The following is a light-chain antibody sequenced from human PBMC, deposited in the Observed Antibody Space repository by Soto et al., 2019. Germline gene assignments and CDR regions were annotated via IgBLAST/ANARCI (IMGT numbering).Light chain of an antibody. CDR1: SRDVGGYNY. CDR3: SSYTSRSTPHV. J-gene: IGLJ1*01. V-gene: IGLV2-14*01. Sequence: SDLTHGASVSGSPGRSITICCTRTSRDVGGYNYVYWHQQHPGTAPTLMSYDVSNRPSGVPKRFSGSKSGNTASLPISGLQADEEADYKCSSYTSRSTPHVFRPGTKVT. CDR2: DVS.